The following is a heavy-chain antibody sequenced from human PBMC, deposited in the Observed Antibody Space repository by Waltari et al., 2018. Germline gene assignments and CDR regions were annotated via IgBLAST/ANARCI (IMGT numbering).Heavy chain of an antibody. D-gene: IGHD1-20*01. CDR3: ARKLNWNHDAFDI. CDR2: IKQDGSEK. CDR1: GFTFSSYW. Sequence: EVQLVESGGGLVQPGGSLRLSCAASGFTFSSYWMSWVRQAPGKGLEWVANIKQDGSEKYYVDSVKGRFTISRDNAKNSLYLQMNSLRSEDTAVYYCARKLNWNHDAFDIWGQGTMVTVSS. J-gene: IGHJ3*02. V-gene: IGHV3-7*03.